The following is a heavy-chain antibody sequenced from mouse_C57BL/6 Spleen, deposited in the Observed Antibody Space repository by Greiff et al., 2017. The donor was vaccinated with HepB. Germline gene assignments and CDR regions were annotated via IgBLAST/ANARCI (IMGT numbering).Heavy chain of an antibody. CDR3: AVDV. Sequence: QVQLQQPGAELVKPGASVKLSCKASGYTFTSYWMQWVKQRPGQGLEWIGEIDPSDSYTNYNQKFKGKATLTVDTSSSTAYIQLSSLTSEDSAVYYCAVDVWGTGTTVTVSS. V-gene: IGHV1-50*01. CDR2: IDPSDSYT. CDR1: GYTFTSYW. J-gene: IGHJ1*03.